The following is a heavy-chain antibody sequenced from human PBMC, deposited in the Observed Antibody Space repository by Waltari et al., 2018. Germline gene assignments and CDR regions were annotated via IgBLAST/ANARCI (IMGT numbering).Heavy chain of an antibody. CDR1: GGSISTTTYY. CDR2: LTYSGST. V-gene: IGHV4-39*01. CDR3: ARQATDTYYYYYMDV. J-gene: IGHJ6*03. Sequence: QLQLQESGPGLVKPSETLSLTCTVSGGSISTTTYYWGWIRQPPGKGLELIGSLTYSGSTSSHPSLNSRVTMSVETSKNQFSLKLNSVTAADTAVYYCARQATDTYYYYYMDVWGKGTTVTVSS. D-gene: IGHD2-21*02.